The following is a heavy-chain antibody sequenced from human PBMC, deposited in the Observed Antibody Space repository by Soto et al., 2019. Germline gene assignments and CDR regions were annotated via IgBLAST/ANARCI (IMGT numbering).Heavy chain of an antibody. D-gene: IGHD3-10*01. CDR1: GLTFANAR. J-gene: IGHJ4*02. V-gene: IGHV3-15*07. Sequence: LRLSCAASGLTFANARMNWVRQAPGKGLEWVGRIKTRADGGTTDYAAPVKGRFTISRDDSESTLYLQMNSLKIEYTAFYYCYHYDSGSYSTDFWGRGTLVTVSS. CDR2: IKTRADGGTT. CDR3: YHYDSGSYSTDF.